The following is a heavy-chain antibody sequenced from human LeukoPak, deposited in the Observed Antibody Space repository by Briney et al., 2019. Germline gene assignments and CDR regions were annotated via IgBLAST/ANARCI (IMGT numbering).Heavy chain of an antibody. CDR3: ARDYIAAAGTKYFDY. D-gene: IGHD6-13*01. CDR2: INPNSGGT. V-gene: IGHV1-2*02. J-gene: IGHJ4*02. Sequence: ASVKVSCKASGYTFTSYAMNWVRQAPGQGLEWVGWINPNSGGTNYAQKFQGRVTMTRDTSISTAYMELSRLRSDDTAVYYCARDYIAAAGTKYFDYWGQGTLVTVSS. CDR1: GYTFTSYA.